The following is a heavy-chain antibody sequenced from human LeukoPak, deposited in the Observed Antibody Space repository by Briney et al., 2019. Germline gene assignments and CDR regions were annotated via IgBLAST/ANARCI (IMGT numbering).Heavy chain of an antibody. CDR2: INHSGST. CDR1: GDFFSGYY. Sequence: TSETLSLTCAVYGDFFSGYYWSWIRQPPGKGLEWIGEINHSGSTNYNPSLKSRVTISLDTSKNQFSLKLSSVTAADTAVYYCATENGFNDYWGQGTLVTVSS. V-gene: IGHV4-34*01. D-gene: IGHD2-8*01. J-gene: IGHJ4*02. CDR3: ATENGFNDY.